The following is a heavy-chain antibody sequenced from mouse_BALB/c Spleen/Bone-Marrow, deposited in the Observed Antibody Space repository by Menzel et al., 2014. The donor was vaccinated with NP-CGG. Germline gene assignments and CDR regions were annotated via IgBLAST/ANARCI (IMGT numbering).Heavy chain of an antibody. J-gene: IGHJ3*01. CDR3: AREGGNFPWFAY. V-gene: IGHV1S137*01. D-gene: IGHD2-1*01. Sequence: QVQLKHSGAELVRPGVSVKISCKGSGYTFTDYAMHWVKQSHAKSLEWIGVISTYYGDASYNQKFKGKATMTVDKSSSTAYMELARLTSEDSAIYYCAREGGNFPWFAYWGQGTLVTVSA. CDR2: ISTYYGDA. CDR1: GYTFTDYA.